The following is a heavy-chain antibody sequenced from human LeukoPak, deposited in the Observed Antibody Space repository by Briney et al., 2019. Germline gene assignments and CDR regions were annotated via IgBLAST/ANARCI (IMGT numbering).Heavy chain of an antibody. CDR2: ISYDGSHK. Sequence: GRSLRLSCAASGFTFSSYAMHWVRQAPGKGLEWVAVISYDGSHKYYADSVKGRFTISRDDYRNTLYLQMKSLRAEDTAMYYWAREREADSYGYVVDSWGQGTLVTVSS. CDR3: AREREADSYGYVVDS. D-gene: IGHD5-18*01. V-gene: IGHV3-30*01. CDR1: GFTFSSYA. J-gene: IGHJ4*02.